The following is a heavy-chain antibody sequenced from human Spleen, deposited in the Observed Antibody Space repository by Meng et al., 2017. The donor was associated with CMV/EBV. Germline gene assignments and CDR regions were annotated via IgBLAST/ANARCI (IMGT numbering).Heavy chain of an antibody. CDR3: ARRSCSSTSCYVVQVDWFDP. CDR1: SYD. V-gene: IGHV1-8*01. D-gene: IGHD2-2*01. CDR2: MNPNSGNT. Sequence: SYDINWVRQATGQGLEWLGWMNPNSGNTGYAQKFQGRVTMTRNTSISTAYMELSSLRSEDTAVYYCARRSCSSTSCYVVQVDWFDPWGQGTLVTVSS. J-gene: IGHJ5*02.